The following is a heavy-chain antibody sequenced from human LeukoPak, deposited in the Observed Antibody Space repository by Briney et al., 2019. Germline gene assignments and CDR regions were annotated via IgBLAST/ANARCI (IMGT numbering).Heavy chain of an antibody. CDR2: ITADDGT. CDR1: GFAFSNYA. J-gene: IGHJ4*02. V-gene: IGHV3-23*01. D-gene: IGHD1-26*01. CDR3: AKDQDVYSGSQS. Sequence: GGSLRLSCAASGFAFSNYAMTWVRQAPGKGLEWVSTITADDGTYHADSVKGRFTISRDNSKDTLFLQMNSLRAEDTGIYYCAKDQDVYSGSQSWGQGTLVTVSS.